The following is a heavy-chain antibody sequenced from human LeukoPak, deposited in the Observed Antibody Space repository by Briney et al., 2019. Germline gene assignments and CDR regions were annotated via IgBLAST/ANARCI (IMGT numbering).Heavy chain of an antibody. CDR1: GFTFTSYW. D-gene: IGHD5-18*01. J-gene: IGHJ6*02. Sequence: PGGSLRLSCAASGFTFTSYWMHWVRQAAGKGLVWVSRINSDESTANYADSVKGRFTVSRDNAKNTLYLQMDSLRAEDTAVYYCARRVDTAMVTVSTGYYFGMDVWGQGTTVTVSS. CDR3: ARRVDTAMVTVSTGYYFGMDV. V-gene: IGHV3-74*01. CDR2: INSDESTA.